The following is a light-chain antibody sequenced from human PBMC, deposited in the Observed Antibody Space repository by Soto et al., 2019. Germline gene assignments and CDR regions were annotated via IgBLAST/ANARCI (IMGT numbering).Light chain of an antibody. J-gene: IGKJ4*01. CDR3: QQYENVPLT. CDR1: QDIKYY. Sequence: DIQMTQSPCARAASAGGRGPITCQASQDIKYYLNWYQHRPGKAPELLIYDASNLEAGVPSRFSGSGSGTDFTFTISSLQPEDIATYYCQQYENVPLTFGGGTKVDIK. CDR2: DAS. V-gene: IGKV1-33*01.